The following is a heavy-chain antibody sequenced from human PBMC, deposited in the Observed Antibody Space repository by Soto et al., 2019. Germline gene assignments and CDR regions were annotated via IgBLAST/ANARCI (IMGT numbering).Heavy chain of an antibody. Sequence: EVQLLESGGGLVQPGGSLRLSCVASGLSFSGYAMSWVRQAPGKGLVRVSSITGTGVSIYYADSVRGRFTISRDNSKNTLYLQMSSLRAEDAARYYCAKDSIPYSSSYDLDHWGRGALVTVSS. V-gene: IGHV3-23*01. CDR1: GLSFSGYA. CDR3: AKDSIPYSSSYDLDH. CDR2: ITGTGVSI. D-gene: IGHD6-6*01. J-gene: IGHJ4*02.